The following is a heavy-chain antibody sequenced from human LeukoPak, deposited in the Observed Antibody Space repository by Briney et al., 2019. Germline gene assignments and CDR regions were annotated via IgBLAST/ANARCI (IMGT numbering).Heavy chain of an antibody. CDR2: IYTDGST. J-gene: IGHJ4*02. CDR3: ASLGGTYDY. Sequence: SETLSLTCIVSGASISSYYWSWIRQPPGQGLEWIGYIYTDGSTKYNPSLKSRVTISMDTSENQISLKLRSVTAADTAVYYCASLGGTYDYWGQGTRVTVSS. D-gene: IGHD1-26*01. V-gene: IGHV4-4*08. CDR1: GASISSYY.